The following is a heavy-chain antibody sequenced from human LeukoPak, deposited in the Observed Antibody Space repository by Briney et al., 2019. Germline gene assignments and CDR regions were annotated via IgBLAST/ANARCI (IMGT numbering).Heavy chain of an antibody. CDR1: GGTFSSYA. CDR3: ARDPVQDYGGNSGGFDP. Sequence: GASVKVSCKASGGTFSSYAISWVRQAPGQGLEWMGRIIPIFGTANYAQKFQGRVTITTDESPSTAYMELSSLRSEDTAVYYCARDPVQDYGGNSGGFDPWGQGTLVTVSS. CDR2: IIPIFGTA. V-gene: IGHV1-69*05. D-gene: IGHD4-23*01. J-gene: IGHJ5*02.